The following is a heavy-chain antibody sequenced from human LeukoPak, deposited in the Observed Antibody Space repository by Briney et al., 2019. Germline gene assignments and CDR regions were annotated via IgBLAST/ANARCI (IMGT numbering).Heavy chain of an antibody. J-gene: IGHJ6*03. CDR2: IDTSGNT. V-gene: IGHV4-4*07. CDR1: GGSISSYY. CDR3: ARDPGLMVRGSRRGYDGNYYYMDV. Sequence: SETLSLTCTVSGGSISSYYWSWIRQPAGKGLEWIGRIDTSGNTNYKPSLKSRVTMSVDTSKNQFSLKLSSVTAADTAVYYCARDPGLMVRGSRRGYDGNYYYMDVWGKGTTVTISS. D-gene: IGHD3-10*01.